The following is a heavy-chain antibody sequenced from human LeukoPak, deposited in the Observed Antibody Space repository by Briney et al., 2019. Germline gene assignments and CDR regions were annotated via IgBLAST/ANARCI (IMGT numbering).Heavy chain of an antibody. Sequence: SETLSLTCTVSGGSISSGNHFWGWIRQPPGKGLEWIGIIYYSGRTYFNPSLKSRVTISVDTSKNQFSLKLSSVTAADTAVYYCARGPYSSSWYLVYYFDYWGQGTLVTVS. J-gene: IGHJ4*02. D-gene: IGHD6-13*01. CDR1: GGSISSGNHF. CDR3: ARGPYSSSWYLVYYFDY. V-gene: IGHV4-39*07. CDR2: IYYSGRT.